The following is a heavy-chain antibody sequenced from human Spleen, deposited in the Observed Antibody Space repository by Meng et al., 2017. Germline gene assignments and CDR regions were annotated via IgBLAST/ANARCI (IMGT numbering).Heavy chain of an antibody. CDR3: LRGSGGSV. CDR2: IPHRGSA. D-gene: IGHD3-10*01. V-gene: IGHV4-4*02. J-gene: IGHJ4*02. CDR1: GDSITSNNW. Sequence: QVQLQESGPGLVKPSATLSLICAVTGDSITSNNWWSWVRQPQGKGLEWVGEIPHRGSAAYNPSLKSRVSMSIGISKNQCSLRLTSVTGADTAVYYCLRGSGGSVWGQGTLVTVSS.